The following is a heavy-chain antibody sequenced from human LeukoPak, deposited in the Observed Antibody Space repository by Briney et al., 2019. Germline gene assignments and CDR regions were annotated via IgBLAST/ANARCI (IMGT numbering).Heavy chain of an antibody. CDR2: INTDGSST. CDR3: AXDLSQQWLHYYYMDV. J-gene: IGHJ6*03. V-gene: IGHV3-74*01. CDR1: GFTFSSYW. Sequence: PGGSLRLSCAASGFTFSSYWMHWVRQAPGNGLVWGSRINTDGSSTSYADSVKGPFTISRDNAKNTLYLQMNSLRAEDTAVYYCAXDLSQQWLHYYYMDVWGKGITVPVSS. D-gene: IGHD6-19*01.